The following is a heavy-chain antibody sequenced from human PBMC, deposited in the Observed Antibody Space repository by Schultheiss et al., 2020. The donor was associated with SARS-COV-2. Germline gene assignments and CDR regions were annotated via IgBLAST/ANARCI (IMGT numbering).Heavy chain of an antibody. J-gene: IGHJ6*02. V-gene: IGHV4-30-4*08. CDR2: IYYSGST. Sequence: SQTLSLTCTVSGGSVSSGSYYWSWIRQPPGKGLEWIGYIYYSGSTYYNPSLKSRVTISVDTSKNQFSLNLNSVTAADTAVYYCARDGDYYHGLDVWGQGTTVTVSS. CDR3: ARDGDYYHGLDV. CDR1: GGSVSSGSYY. D-gene: IGHD4-17*01.